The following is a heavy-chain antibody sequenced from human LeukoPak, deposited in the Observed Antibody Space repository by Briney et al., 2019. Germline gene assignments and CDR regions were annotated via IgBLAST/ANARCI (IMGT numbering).Heavy chain of an antibody. J-gene: IGHJ3*02. Sequence: GGSLRLSCAASGFTFSSHWMSWVRQAPGKGLEWVSAISGSGGSTYYADSVQGRFNISRDNSKNTLYLQMNSLRAEDTAVYYCATDRVWFGELLARLGAFDIWGQGTMVTVSS. CDR2: ISGSGGST. CDR1: GFTFSSHW. D-gene: IGHD3-10*01. V-gene: IGHV3-23*01. CDR3: ATDRVWFGELLARLGAFDI.